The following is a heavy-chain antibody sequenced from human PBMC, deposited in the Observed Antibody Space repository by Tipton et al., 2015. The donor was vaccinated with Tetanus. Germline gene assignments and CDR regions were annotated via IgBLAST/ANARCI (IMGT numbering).Heavy chain of an antibody. V-gene: IGHV4-31*02. CDR2: ISNSGST. J-gene: IGHJ6*02. D-gene: IGHD3-10*01. CDR3: ARDRGVRGGYYYYHGMDV. CDR1: GGSISSDGAY. Sequence: LRLSCTVSGGSISSDGAYWSWIRQHPGEGLEWIGYISNSGSTYYNPSLKSRVTISVDTSQKQISLKVNSVTAADTAVYYCARDRGVRGGYYYYHGMDVWGQGTTVTVSS.